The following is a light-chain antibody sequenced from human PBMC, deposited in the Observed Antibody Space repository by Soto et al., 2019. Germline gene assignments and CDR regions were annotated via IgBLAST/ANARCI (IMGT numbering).Light chain of an antibody. Sequence: IVMRQSPATLAVSPVEGATVGCVASQSVSSNLAWYQQKPGQAPRLLIYGASTRATGIPARFSGSGSGTEFTLTISRLEPEDFAVYYCQQYGDSSLTFGGGTKVDIK. V-gene: IGKV3-15*01. J-gene: IGKJ4*01. CDR3: QQYGDSSLT. CDR1: QSVSSN. CDR2: GAS.